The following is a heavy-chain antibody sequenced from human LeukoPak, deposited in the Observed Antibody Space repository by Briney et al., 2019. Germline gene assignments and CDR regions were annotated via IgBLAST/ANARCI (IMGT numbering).Heavy chain of an antibody. Sequence: PSETLSPTCAVYGGSFSDYYWNWIRQSPGKGLEWIGEINHSGTTNYNPSLKGRVTISVDTSKNQFSLRLSSVTAADTAIYHCARGLRLPSRSTPAVPHVWSKGTTVTVSA. J-gene: IGHJ6*04. V-gene: IGHV4-34*01. CDR1: GGSFSDYY. CDR3: ARGLRLPSRSTPAVPHV. CDR2: INHSGTT. D-gene: IGHD6-19*01.